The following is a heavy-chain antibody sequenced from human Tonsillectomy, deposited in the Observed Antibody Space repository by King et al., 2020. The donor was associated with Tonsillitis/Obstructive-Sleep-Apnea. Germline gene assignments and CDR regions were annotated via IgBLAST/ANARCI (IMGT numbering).Heavy chain of an antibody. J-gene: IGHJ4*02. CDR2: IYPGDSDT. D-gene: IGHD3-3*01. CDR3: ARRGDFWSGYHYPIDY. V-gene: IGHV5-51*01. CDR1: GYSFTSYW. Sequence: VQLVQSGAEVKKPGESLKISCKGSGYSFTSYWIGWVRQMPGKGLEWMGLIYPGDSDTRYSPSFQGQVTISADKSISTAYLPWSSLKASDTAMYYGARRGDFWSGYHYPIDYWGQGTLVTVSS.